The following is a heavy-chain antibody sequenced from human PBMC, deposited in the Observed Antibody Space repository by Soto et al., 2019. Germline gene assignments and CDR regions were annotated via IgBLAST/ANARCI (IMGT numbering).Heavy chain of an antibody. CDR2: VIPIFGTP. V-gene: IGHV1-69*01. Sequence: QVQLVQSGAEVKKPGSSVKVSCKAPGGTFSTYAISWVRQAPGQGLEWMGGVIPIFGTPNYAQKFQGRVTITADASTSTGYMELRSLRSEDTAVYYCARSQGGSSSLDIYYYYYYGMDVWGQGTTVTVSS. CDR1: GGTFSTYA. J-gene: IGHJ6*02. CDR3: ARSQGGSSSLDIYYYYYYGMDV. D-gene: IGHD2-15*01.